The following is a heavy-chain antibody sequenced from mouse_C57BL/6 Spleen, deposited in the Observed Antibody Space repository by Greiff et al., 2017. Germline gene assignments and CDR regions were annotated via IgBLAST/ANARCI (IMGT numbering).Heavy chain of an antibody. V-gene: IGHV1-22*01. Sequence: EVQLQQSGPELVKPGASVKMSCKASGYTFTDYNMHWVKQSHGKSLEWIGYINPNNGGTSYNQKFKGKATLTVNKSSSTAYMELRSLTSEDSAVYYCARSFYYYGSSYGSWFAYWGQGTLVTVSA. CDR2: INPNNGGT. D-gene: IGHD1-1*01. CDR1: GYTFTDYN. CDR3: ARSFYYYGSSYGSWFAY. J-gene: IGHJ3*01.